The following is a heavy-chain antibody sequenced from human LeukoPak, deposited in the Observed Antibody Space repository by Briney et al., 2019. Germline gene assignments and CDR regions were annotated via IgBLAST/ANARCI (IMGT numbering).Heavy chain of an antibody. V-gene: IGHV4-59*01. J-gene: IGHJ5*02. D-gene: IGHD6-19*01. CDR1: GASISSYY. CDR3: ARERPHYSSGWRTYNWFDP. CDR2: IHNSGNT. Sequence: PSETLSLTCSVSGASISSYYWSWIRQPPGEGLEWIGYIHNSGNTNYNPSLKRRVTISVDTPKKQLSLKLRSVTAADTAVYYCARERPHYSSGWRTYNWFDPWGQGTLVTVSS.